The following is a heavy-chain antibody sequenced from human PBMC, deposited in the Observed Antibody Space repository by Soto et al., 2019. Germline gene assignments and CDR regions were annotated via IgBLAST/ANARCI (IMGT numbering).Heavy chain of an antibody. D-gene: IGHD2-2*01. CDR1: GFTFSSYS. V-gene: IGHV3-21*01. CDR2: ISSSSSYI. CDR3: ARDRFPAGCSSTSCYGAFDI. J-gene: IGHJ3*02. Sequence: GGSLRLSCAASGFTFSSYSMNWVRQAPGKGLEWVSSISSSSSYIYYADSVKGRFTISRDNAKNSLYLQMNSLRAEDTAVYYCARDRFPAGCSSTSCYGAFDIWGQGTMVTVSS.